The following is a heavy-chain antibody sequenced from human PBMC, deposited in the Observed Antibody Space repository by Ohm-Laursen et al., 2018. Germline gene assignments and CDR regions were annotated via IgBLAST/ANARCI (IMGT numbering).Heavy chain of an antibody. V-gene: IGHV3-48*01. J-gene: IGHJ4*02. Sequence: SLRLSCSASGFTFTNYAMSWVRQAPGKGLEWVSYISSSSSTIYYADSVKGRFTISRDNAKNSLYLQMNSLRAEDMAVYYCARDNRAYYDTLTGYGKFDYWGQGTLVTVSS. CDR2: ISSSSSTI. D-gene: IGHD3-9*01. CDR3: ARDNRAYYDTLTGYGKFDY. CDR1: GFTFTNYA.